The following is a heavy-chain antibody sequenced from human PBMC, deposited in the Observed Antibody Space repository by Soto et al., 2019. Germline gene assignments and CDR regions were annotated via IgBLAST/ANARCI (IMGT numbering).Heavy chain of an antibody. CDR1: GFTFSSYW. J-gene: IGHJ3*02. V-gene: IGHV3-74*01. CDR3: AREVITFGGVIVGDAFDI. D-gene: IGHD3-16*02. Sequence: GGSLRLSCAASGFTFSSYWMHWVRQAPGKGLVWVSRINSDGSSTSYADSVKGRFTISRDNAKNTLYLQMNSLRAEDTAVYYCAREVITFGGVIVGDAFDIWGQGTMVTVSS. CDR2: INSDGSST.